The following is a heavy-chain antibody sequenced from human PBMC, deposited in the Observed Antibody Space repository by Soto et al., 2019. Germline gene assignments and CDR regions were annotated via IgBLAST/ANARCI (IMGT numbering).Heavy chain of an antibody. J-gene: IGHJ3*02. D-gene: IGHD5-12*01. CDR3: ARVRSWDIVATNPDDAFDI. Sequence: QVQLVESGGGVVQPGRSLRLSCAASGFTFSSYGMHWVRQAPGKGLEWVAVIWYDGSNKYYADSVKGRFTISRDNSKNTLYLQMNSLRAVDTAVYYCARVRSWDIVATNPDDAFDIWGQGTMVTVSS. CDR1: GFTFSSYG. V-gene: IGHV3-33*01. CDR2: IWYDGSNK.